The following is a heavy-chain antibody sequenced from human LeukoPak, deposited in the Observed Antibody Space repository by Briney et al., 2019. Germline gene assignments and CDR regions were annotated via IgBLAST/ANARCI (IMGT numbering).Heavy chain of an antibody. CDR3: AKARGFDYGDYYFDY. CDR2: ISGGST. V-gene: IGHV3-23*01. Sequence: QPGGSLRLSCAASGFTFSSYAMSWVRQAPGKGLEWVSAISGGSTYYADSVKGRFTISRDNSKNTLYLQMNSLRAEDTAVYYCAKARGFDYGDYYFDYWGQGTLVTVSS. J-gene: IGHJ4*02. CDR1: GFTFSSYA. D-gene: IGHD4-17*01.